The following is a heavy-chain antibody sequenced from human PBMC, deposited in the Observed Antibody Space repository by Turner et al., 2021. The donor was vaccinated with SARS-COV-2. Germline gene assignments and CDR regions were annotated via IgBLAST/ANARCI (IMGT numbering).Heavy chain of an antibody. V-gene: IGHV1-2*07. J-gene: IGHJ3*02. CDR3: AREGGFSYDHDAFRM. CDR2: ISPHSGDT. Sequence: QVHLVQSGAEVRKPGASVKVSCKASGYTFTAYYIHWLRQAPGQGPGWMGCISPHSGDTNYSHKSQGRVTITRDTSINTAYMELSRLRSDDTAVYYCAREGGFSYDHDAFRMWGQGTMVTVSS. D-gene: IGHD3-16*01. CDR1: GYTFTAYY.